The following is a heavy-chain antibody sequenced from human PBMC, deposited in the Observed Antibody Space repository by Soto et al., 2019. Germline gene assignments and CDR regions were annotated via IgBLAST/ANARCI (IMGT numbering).Heavy chain of an antibody. D-gene: IGHD5-12*01. J-gene: IGHJ1*01. Sequence: VQVLESGGGLVQPGGSLRLSCAASGFTIRNYAMSWVRQAPGKALEWVAGISGTTDRTYYRDSVEGRFTIFKDTSKNTPYLEMNSLRAEDTALYRCEGSWTWGQGTLVTVSS. CDR1: GFTIRNYA. CDR2: ISGTTDRT. CDR3: EGSWT. V-gene: IGHV3-23*02.